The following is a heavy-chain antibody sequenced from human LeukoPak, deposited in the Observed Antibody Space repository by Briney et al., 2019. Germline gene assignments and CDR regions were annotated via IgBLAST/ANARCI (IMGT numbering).Heavy chain of an antibody. CDR1: GYTFTAYY. J-gene: IGHJ5*02. V-gene: IGHV1-2*02. CDR3: ARSSSSPAHGNWFDP. D-gene: IGHD6-13*01. CDR2: INPNSGGT. Sequence: GASVKVSCKASGYTFTAYYIHWVRRAPGQGLEWMGWINPNSGGTNYAQKFQGRVTMTRGTSISTAYMELSRLRSDDTAVYYCARSSSSPAHGNWFDPWGQGTLVTVSS.